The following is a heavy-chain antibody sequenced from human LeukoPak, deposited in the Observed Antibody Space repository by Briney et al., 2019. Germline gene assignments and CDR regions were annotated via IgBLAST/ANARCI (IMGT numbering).Heavy chain of an antibody. CDR2: ISGGGETT. D-gene: IGHD4-17*01. Sequence: GGSLRLSCAASGFTFNNYAMNWVRQAPGKGLEWVSSISGGGETTYYADSAKGRFTISRDNSQNTLYLQMNSLRTEDTAVYYCARDYADYVGYFFFDYWGQGTLVTVSS. V-gene: IGHV3-23*01. CDR1: GFTFNNYA. CDR3: ARDYADYVGYFFFDY. J-gene: IGHJ4*02.